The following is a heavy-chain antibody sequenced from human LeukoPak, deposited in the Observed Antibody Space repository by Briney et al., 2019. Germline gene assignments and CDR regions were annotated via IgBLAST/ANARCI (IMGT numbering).Heavy chain of an antibody. Sequence: GGSLRLSCAASGFTFSNYNINEVRQAPGKGLEWVSSISSSSSYIYYADSVKGRFTISRDNAKNSLYLQMNSLRAEDTAVYYCARSMIRGVVYFDYWGQGTLVTVSS. J-gene: IGHJ4*02. V-gene: IGHV3-21*01. CDR1: GFTFSNYN. D-gene: IGHD3-10*01. CDR3: ARSMIRGVVYFDY. CDR2: ISSSSSYI.